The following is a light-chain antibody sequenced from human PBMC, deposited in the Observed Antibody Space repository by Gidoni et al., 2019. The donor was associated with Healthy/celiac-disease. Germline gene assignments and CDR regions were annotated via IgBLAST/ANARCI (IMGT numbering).Light chain of an antibody. J-gene: IGKJ3*01. V-gene: IGKV1-33*01. CDR1: QDISNY. CDR2: DAS. CDR3: QQYDNLPLA. Sequence: DIQMTHSPSSLSASVGDRVPITCQPSQDISNYLNWYQQKPGKAPKLLIYDASNLETGVPSKFSGSGPGTDFTFTISILQPEDIATYYCQQYDNLPLAFGPGTKVDIK.